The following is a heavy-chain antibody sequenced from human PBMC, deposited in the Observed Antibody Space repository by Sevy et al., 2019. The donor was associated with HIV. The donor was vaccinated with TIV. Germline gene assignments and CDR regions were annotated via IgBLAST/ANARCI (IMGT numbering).Heavy chain of an antibody. D-gene: IGHD5-18*01. J-gene: IGHJ4*02. V-gene: IGHV3-48*01. CDR3: ARDLRGYTYGSY. Sequence: GGSLRLSCAGSGSTFSTYSMNWVRQAPGKALEWVSYISSSSTTIYYADSVRGRFTISRDTGKNSLYLQMNSLRAEDTAVYYCARDLRGYTYGSYWGQGTLVTVSS. CDR1: GSTFSTYS. CDR2: ISSSSTTI.